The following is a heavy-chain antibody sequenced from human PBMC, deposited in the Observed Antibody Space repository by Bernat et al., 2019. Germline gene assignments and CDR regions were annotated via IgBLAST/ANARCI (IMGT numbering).Heavy chain of an antibody. J-gene: IGHJ4*02. D-gene: IGHD3-16*02. V-gene: IGHV3-23*01. Sequence: EVQLLESGGGLVQPGGSLRLSCAASGFTFSSYAMSWVRQAPGKGLEWVSAISGSGGSTYYADSVKGRFTISRDNSKNTLYLQMNSLRAEDTVVYYCAKDQYDYVWGSYRKWGQGTLVTVSS. CDR3: AKDQYDYVWGSYRK. CDR2: ISGSGGST. CDR1: GFTFSSYA.